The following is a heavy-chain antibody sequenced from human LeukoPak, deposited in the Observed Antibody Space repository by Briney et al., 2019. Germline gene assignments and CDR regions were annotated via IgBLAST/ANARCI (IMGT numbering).Heavy chain of an antibody. CDR2: IWYDGSNK. CDR3: AKVATEAYYFDY. J-gene: IGHJ4*02. Sequence: PGRSLSLSCATSGFTFSDYGVHWVRRPPGMGLEWVAVIWYDGSNKYYADSVKGRFTISRDNSKNTLYLQMNSLRAEDTAVYYCAKVATEAYYFDYWGQGTLVTVSS. CDR1: GFTFSDYG. V-gene: IGHV3-33*06. D-gene: IGHD5-12*01.